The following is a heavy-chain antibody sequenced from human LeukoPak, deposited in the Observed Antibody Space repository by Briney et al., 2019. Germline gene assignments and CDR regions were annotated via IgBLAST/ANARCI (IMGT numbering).Heavy chain of an antibody. CDR2: IKQDGSEN. CDR3: VRGGKYYYDSNGYYPHFDY. CDR1: GFPFSVYW. Sequence: GGSLRLPCAASGFPFSVYWMSWVRQAPGKGLEWVAHIKQDGSENTYMDSVKGRFTISRDNAENSFFLQMSSLRVEDTAVYYCVRGGKYYYDSNGYYPHFDYWAGEPWSPSPQ. V-gene: IGHV3-7*01. J-gene: IGHJ4*02. D-gene: IGHD3-22*01.